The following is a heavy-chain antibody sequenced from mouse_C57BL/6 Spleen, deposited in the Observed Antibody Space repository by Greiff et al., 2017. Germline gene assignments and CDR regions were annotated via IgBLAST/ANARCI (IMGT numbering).Heavy chain of an antibody. J-gene: IGHJ3*01. D-gene: IGHD2-5*01. CDR2: ISRAGDYT. V-gene: IGHV5-9-1*02. CDR1: GFTFSSYA. Sequence: EVKVVEPGEGLVKPGGSLKLSCAASGFTFSSYAMPWVRQTPEQRLEWVAYISRAGDYTYYADTVKGRFTISRDNARNTQYLQMSSLKSEDTAVYYCTNDGSNYVRFAYWGQGTLVTVSA. CDR3: TNDGSNYVRFAY.